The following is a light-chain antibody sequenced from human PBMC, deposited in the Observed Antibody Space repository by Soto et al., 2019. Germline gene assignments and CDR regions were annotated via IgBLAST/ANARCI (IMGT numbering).Light chain of an antibody. CDR1: QSVSSSY. V-gene: IGKV3-20*01. J-gene: IGKJ3*01. CDR3: QQYGSSLRVT. Sequence: EIVLTQSPGTLSLSPGERATLSCRASQSVSSSYLAWYQQKPGQAPRLLIYGASSRATGIPDRFSGSGSGTDFTLTISRLEPEDFAVYYCQQYGSSLRVTFGPRTKVDIK. CDR2: GAS.